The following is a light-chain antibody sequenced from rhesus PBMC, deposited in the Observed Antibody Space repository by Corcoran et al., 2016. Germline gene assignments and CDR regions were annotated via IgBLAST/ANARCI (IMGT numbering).Light chain of an antibody. CDR1: ESVGSY. CDR2: SAY. Sequence: EIVMTQSPATLSLSPGETATLSCRASESVGSYLAWYQQKPGQAPKLRVHSAYFRATGIPDRVSGSGSRTEFTLTISSLEPEDVGVYHCQQYNDLWTFGQGTKVEIK. CDR3: QQYNDLWT. V-gene: IGKV3-40*03. J-gene: IGKJ1*01.